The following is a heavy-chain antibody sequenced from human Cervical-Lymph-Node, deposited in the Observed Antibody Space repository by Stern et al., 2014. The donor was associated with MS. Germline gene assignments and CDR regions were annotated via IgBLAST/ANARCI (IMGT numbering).Heavy chain of an antibody. CDR1: GGSISSGSYY. CDR2: IYTSGRT. V-gene: IGHV4-61*02. D-gene: IGHD5-24*01. CDR3: ARGERWLQFVLDY. Sequence: QVQLQESGPGLVKPSQTLSLTCTVSGGSISSGSYYWSWIRQPAGKGLEWIGRIYTSGRTNYNPSLKSRVTNSVDTSTHQFSLKLSSVTAADTAVYYCARGERWLQFVLDYWGQGTLVTVSS. J-gene: IGHJ4*02.